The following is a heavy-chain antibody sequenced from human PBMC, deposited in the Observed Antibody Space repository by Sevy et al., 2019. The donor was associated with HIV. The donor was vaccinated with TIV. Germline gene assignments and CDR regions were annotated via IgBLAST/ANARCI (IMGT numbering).Heavy chain of an antibody. D-gene: IGHD6-13*01. Sequence: GGSLRLSCAASGFTFSSFSMNWVRQAPGKGPEWISYISTRSSAIYYADSMKGRFTISRDNSKNSLYLQMNSLRAEDTAVYYCARKSASGTPGGVYYYYYNMDVWGQGTTVTVSS. J-gene: IGHJ6*02. V-gene: IGHV3-48*01. CDR1: GFTFSSFS. CDR2: ISTRSSAI. CDR3: ARKSASGTPGGVYYYYYNMDV.